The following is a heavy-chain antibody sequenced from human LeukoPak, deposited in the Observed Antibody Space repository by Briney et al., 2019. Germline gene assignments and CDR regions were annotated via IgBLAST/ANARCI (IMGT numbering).Heavy chain of an antibody. D-gene: IGHD1-1*01. J-gene: IGHJ4*02. CDR2: ISSSSSYI. V-gene: IGHV3-21*01. Sequence: PGGSLRLSCAASGFTFSSYSMNWVRQAPGKGLEWVSSISSSSSYIYYADSVKGRFTISRDNAKNSLYLQMNSLRAEDTAVYYCARDLAAPDKTSPNWGQGTLVTVSS. CDR1: GFTFSSYS. CDR3: ARDLAAPDKTSPN.